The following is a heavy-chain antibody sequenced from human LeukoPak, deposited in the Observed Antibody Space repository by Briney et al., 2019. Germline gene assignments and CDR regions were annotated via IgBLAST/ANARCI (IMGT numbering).Heavy chain of an antibody. D-gene: IGHD3-10*01. J-gene: IGHJ3*02. CDR2: IKGDGSNK. CDR3: AKDLRRRYYFGSGSRGGTFDI. CDR1: GFALSSFW. V-gene: IGHV3-7*04. Sequence: PGGSLRLSCAASGFALSSFWMNWVRQAPGKGLEWVANIKGDGSNKYYADSVKGRFTISRDNSKNTLYLQMNSLRAEDTAVYYCAKDLRRRYYFGSGSRGGTFDIWGQGTMVTVSS.